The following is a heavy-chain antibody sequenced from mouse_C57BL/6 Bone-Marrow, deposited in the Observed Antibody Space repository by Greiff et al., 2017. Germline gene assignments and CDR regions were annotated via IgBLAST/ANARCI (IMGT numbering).Heavy chain of an antibody. Sequence: EVKLVESGPGLVKPSQSLSLTCSVTGYSITSGYYWNWIRQFPGNKLEWMGYISYDGSNNYNPSLKNRISITRDTSKNQFFLKLNSVTTEDTATYYCAREGDDGLYYFDYWGQGTTLTVSS. CDR2: ISYDGSN. D-gene: IGHD2-3*01. CDR1: GYSITSGYY. V-gene: IGHV3-6*01. CDR3: AREGDDGLYYFDY. J-gene: IGHJ2*01.